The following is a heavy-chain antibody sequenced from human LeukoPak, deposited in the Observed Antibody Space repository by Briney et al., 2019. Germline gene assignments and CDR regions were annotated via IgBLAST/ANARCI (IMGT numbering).Heavy chain of an antibody. CDR2: INTNTGNP. Sequence: ASVKVSCKASGYTFSSYSLIWVRQAPGQGLELMGWINTNTGNPTYAQDFTGRFVFSLDTSVSTAYLQISSLKAEDTAVYYCARKKVEPARYFDFWGQGTLVTVSS. J-gene: IGHJ4*02. V-gene: IGHV7-4-1*02. CDR1: GYTFSSYS. CDR3: ARKKVEPARYFDF.